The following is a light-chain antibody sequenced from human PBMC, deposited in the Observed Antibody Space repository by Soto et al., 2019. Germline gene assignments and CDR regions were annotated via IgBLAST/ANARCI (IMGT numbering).Light chain of an antibody. V-gene: IGKV1-5*01. Sequence: DIQMTKSPSTLSASVGDRVTITCRASQSISSWLAWYQQKPGKAPKLLIFDASSLESGVPSRFSGSGSGTDFTLTISSLQPDDFATYYCQQYNSYSGTFGPRTKVDIK. J-gene: IGKJ3*01. CDR3: QQYNSYSGT. CDR2: DAS. CDR1: QSISSW.